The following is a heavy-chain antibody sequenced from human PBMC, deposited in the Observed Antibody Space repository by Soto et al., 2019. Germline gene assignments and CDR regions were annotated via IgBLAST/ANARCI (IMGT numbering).Heavy chain of an antibody. J-gene: IGHJ6*02. D-gene: IGHD2-8*01. V-gene: IGHV3-21*01. CDR3: ARAGIVLMVYAGAAENYGMDV. Sequence: EVQLVVSGGGLVKPGGSLRLSCAASGFTFSSYSTNWVRQAPGKGLEWVSSISSSSSYIYYADSVKGRFTISRDNAKNSLYLQMNSLRAEDTAVYYCARAGIVLMVYAGAAENYGMDVWGRGTTVTVSS. CDR1: GFTFSSYS. CDR2: ISSSSSYI.